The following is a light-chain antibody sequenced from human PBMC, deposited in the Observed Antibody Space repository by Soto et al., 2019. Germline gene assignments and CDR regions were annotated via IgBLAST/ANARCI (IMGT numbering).Light chain of an antibody. CDR2: WSS. CDR3: QQYHSLPFT. V-gene: IGKV4-1*01. J-gene: IGKJ3*01. CDR1: QSVLHRSNGNNY. Sequence: DIVMTQSPDSLSVSLGERATIKCRSSQSVLHRSNGNNYIAWYQQKPRQPPKLLIYWSSTRDSGVPDRFIGSGSGPDFTLTVSSRQAEDVAVYYCQQYHSLPFTVGPGTKVHIE.